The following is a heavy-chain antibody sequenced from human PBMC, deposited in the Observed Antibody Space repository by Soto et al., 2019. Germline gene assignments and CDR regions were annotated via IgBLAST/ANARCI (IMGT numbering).Heavy chain of an antibody. CDR2: IDPSDSYT. Sequence: ASLKISCKGCGYSFTSYWISWVRQMPGKGLEWMGRIDPSDSYTNYSPSFQGHVTISADKSIRTAYLQWSSLKASDTAMYYCARASIAVAGRRWSGMDVWGQGTTVTASS. D-gene: IGHD6-19*01. J-gene: IGHJ6*02. CDR1: GYSFTSYW. V-gene: IGHV5-10-1*01. CDR3: ARASIAVAGRRWSGMDV.